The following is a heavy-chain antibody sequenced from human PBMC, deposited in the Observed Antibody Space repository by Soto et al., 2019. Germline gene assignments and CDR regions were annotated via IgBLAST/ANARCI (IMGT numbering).Heavy chain of an antibody. Sequence: QVQLQESGPGLVKPSETLSLTCTVSGGSISSYYWSWIRQPPGKGLEWIGYIYYSGSTNYNPSLKSRVTISVDTSKNQFSLKLSSVTAADTAVYYCARRGDLQRLKGGWFDPWGQGTLVTVSS. CDR1: GGSISSYY. CDR2: IYYSGST. J-gene: IGHJ5*02. D-gene: IGHD6-25*01. CDR3: ARRGDLQRLKGGWFDP. V-gene: IGHV4-59*01.